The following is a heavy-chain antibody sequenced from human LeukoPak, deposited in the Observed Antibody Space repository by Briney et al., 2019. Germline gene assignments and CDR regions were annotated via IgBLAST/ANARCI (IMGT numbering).Heavy chain of an antibody. Sequence: PSETLSLTCTVSGGSVSSGSYFWSWIRQPPGKGLEWLGYIYYSGSTNYNPSLKSRVTISKDTSKNQFSLKLSSVTAADTAVYYCAREAHCSGGSCYYADYWGQGNLVTVSS. CDR2: IYYSGST. D-gene: IGHD2-15*01. V-gene: IGHV4-61*01. CDR3: AREAHCSGGSCYYADY. J-gene: IGHJ4*02. CDR1: GGSVSSGSYF.